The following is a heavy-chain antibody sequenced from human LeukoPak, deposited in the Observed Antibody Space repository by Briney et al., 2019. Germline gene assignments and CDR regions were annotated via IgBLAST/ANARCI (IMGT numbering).Heavy chain of an antibody. CDR2: INSDGRST. CDR3: ARGADSGYSSDN. CDR1: GFTFSNYW. D-gene: IGHD3-9*01. Sequence: PGGSLRLSCAASGFTFSNYWMHWVRQAPGKGLVWVSRINSDGRSTNYADSVKGRSTISRDNAKNTLYLQMNSLRAEDTAVYYCARGADSGYSSDNWGQGTLVGVSS. V-gene: IGHV3-74*01. J-gene: IGHJ4*02.